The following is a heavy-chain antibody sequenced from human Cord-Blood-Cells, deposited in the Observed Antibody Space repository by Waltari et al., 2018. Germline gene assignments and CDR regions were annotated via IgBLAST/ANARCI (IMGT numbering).Heavy chain of an antibody. V-gene: IGHV3-21*01. CDR3: ARETDSSGWYYFDY. Sequence: EVQLVESGGGLVKPGGSLRLSCAASVFTFCTYSMNWARPATGKGLEWVSSISSSSSYIYYADSVKGRFTISRDNAKNSLYLQMNSLRAEDTAVYYCARETDSSGWYYFDYWGQGTLVTVSS. J-gene: IGHJ4*02. CDR1: VFTFCTYS. D-gene: IGHD6-19*01. CDR2: ISSSSSYI.